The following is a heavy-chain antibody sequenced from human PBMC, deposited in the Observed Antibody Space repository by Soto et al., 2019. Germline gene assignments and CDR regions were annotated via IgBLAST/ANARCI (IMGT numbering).Heavy chain of an antibody. CDR3: ARTIAAAVGRRHFDL. CDR1: GFTFSDYY. D-gene: IGHD6-13*01. V-gene: IGHV3-11*05. J-gene: IGHJ2*01. Sequence: QVQLVESGGGLVKPGGSLRLSCAASGFTFSDYYMSWIRQAPGKGLEWVSYISSSSSYTNYADSVKGRFTISRDNAKNSRSLQMNSRRGADTAVYHCARTIAAAVGRRHFDLWGRGTLVTVSS. CDR2: ISSSSSYT.